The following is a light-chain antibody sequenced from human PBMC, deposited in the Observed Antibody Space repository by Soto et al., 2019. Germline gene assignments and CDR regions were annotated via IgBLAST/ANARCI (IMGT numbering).Light chain of an antibody. J-gene: IGLJ3*02. CDR2: GNN. V-gene: IGLV1-40*01. CDR1: SSNIGSGYH. CDR3: QSYDISLSSGV. Sequence: QSVLTQPPSVSGAPGQRVTISCAGSSSNIGSGYHVHWYQQLPGTAPKLLVYGNNNRPSGVPDRFSASKSGTSASMAITGLQAEDEGDYYCQSYDISLSSGVFGGGTQLTVL.